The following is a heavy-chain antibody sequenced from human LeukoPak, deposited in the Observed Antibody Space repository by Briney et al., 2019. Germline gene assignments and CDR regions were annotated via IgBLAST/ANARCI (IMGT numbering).Heavy chain of an antibody. J-gene: IGHJ1*01. CDR1: GYTFTGYY. CDR2: INPNSGGT. CDR3: ARVGLDDFWSGYSFQH. V-gene: IGHV1-2*02. Sequence: ASVKVSCKASGYTFTGYYMHWVRQAPGQGLEWMGWINPNSGGTNYAQKFQGRVTMTRDTSISTAYMELSRLRSDDTAVYYCARVGLDDFWSGYSFQHWGQGTLVTVCS. D-gene: IGHD3-3*01.